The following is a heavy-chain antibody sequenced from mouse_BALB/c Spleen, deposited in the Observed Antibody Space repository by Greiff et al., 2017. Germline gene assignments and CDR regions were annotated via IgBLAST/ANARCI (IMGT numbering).Heavy chain of an antibody. Sequence: QVQLKESGPGLVAPSQSLSITCTVSGFSLTSYDISWIRQPPGKGLEWLGVIWTGGGTNYNSAFMSRLSISKDNSKSQVFLKMNSQQTDDTAIYYCVRVRRGGYWYFDVWGAGTTVTVSS. CDR3: VRVRRGGYWYFDV. D-gene: IGHD2-12*01. V-gene: IGHV2-9-2*01. J-gene: IGHJ1*01. CDR1: GFSLTSYD. CDR2: IWTGGGT.